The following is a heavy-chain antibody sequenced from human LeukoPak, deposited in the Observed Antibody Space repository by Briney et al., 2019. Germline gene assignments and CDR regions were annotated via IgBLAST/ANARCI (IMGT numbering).Heavy chain of an antibody. CDR2: IYHSGST. J-gene: IGHJ5*02. Sequence: SSETLSLTCAVSGGSISSSNWWSWVRQPPGKGLEWIGEIYHSGSTNYNPSLKSRVTISVDKSKNQFSLKLSSVTAADTAVYYCARGLWFGELTWFDPWGQGTLVTVSS. D-gene: IGHD3-10*01. CDR3: ARGLWFGELTWFDP. CDR1: GGSISSSNW. V-gene: IGHV4-4*02.